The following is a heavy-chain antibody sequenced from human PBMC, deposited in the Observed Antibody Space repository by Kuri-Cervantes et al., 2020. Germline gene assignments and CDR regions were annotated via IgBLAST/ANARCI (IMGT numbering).Heavy chain of an antibody. CDR3: ARDGRDGYNYWYFDL. Sequence: GESLKISCAASGFTFSSYAMHWVRQAPGKGLEWVAVISYDGSNKSYADSVKGRFTISRDNSKNTLYLQMNSLRTEDTAVYYCARDGRDGYNYWYFDLSGRGTLVTVSS. CDR2: ISYDGSNK. V-gene: IGHV3-30-3*01. J-gene: IGHJ2*01. CDR1: GFTFSSYA. D-gene: IGHD5-24*01.